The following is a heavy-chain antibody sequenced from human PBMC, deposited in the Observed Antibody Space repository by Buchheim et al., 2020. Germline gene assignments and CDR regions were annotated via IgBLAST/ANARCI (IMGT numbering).Heavy chain of an antibody. J-gene: IGHJ5*02. CDR1: GGSISSSSYY. V-gene: IGHV4-39*07. CDR2: IYYSGST. CDR3: ARDGGGLVWFGELSRWFDP. Sequence: QLQLQESGPGLVKPSETLSLTCTVSGGSISSSSYYWGWIRQPPGKGLEWIGSIYYSGSTYYNPSLKSRVTISVDTSKNQFSLKLSSVTAADTAVYYCARDGGGLVWFGELSRWFDPWGQGTL. D-gene: IGHD3-10*01.